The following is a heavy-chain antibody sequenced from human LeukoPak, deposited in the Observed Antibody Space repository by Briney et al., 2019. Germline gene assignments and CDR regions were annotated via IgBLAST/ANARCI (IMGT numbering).Heavy chain of an antibody. J-gene: IGHJ4*02. CDR2: ISAYNGNT. Sequence: ASVTVSCKASGYTFTSYGISWVRQAPGQWLEWMGWISAYNGNTNYAQKLQGRVTMTTDTSTSTAYMELRSLRSDDTAVYYCARVIAAAGTKGANYYFDYWGQGTLVTVSS. CDR1: GYTFTSYG. D-gene: IGHD6-13*01. CDR3: ARVIAAAGTKGANYYFDY. V-gene: IGHV1-18*01.